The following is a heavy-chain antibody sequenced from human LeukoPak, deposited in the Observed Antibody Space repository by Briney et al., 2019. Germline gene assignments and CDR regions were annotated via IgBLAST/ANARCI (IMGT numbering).Heavy chain of an antibody. J-gene: IGHJ4*02. CDR1: GGSISSSSYY. D-gene: IGHD6-19*01. CDR3: AKVEAQSSGWRFDY. Sequence: ETLSLTCTVSGGSISSSSYYWGWIRQPPGKGLEWVSGIVGSGGNTYYADSVKGRFTISRDNSKNTLYLQMNFLRAEDTAVYYCAKVEAQSSGWRFDYWGQGTLVTVSS. CDR2: IVGSGGNT. V-gene: IGHV3-23*01.